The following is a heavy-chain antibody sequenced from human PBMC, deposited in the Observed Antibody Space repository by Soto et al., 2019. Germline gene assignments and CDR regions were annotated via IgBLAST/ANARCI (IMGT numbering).Heavy chain of an antibody. CDR3: ARGVWFGELFWFDP. CDR1: GGSFSGYY. CDR2: INHSGST. Sequence: SETLSLTCAVYGGSFSGYYWSWIRQPPGKGLEWIGEINHSGSTNYNPSLKSRVTISVDTSKNQFSLKLSSVTAADTAVYYCARGVWFGELFWFDPWGQGTLVTVSS. D-gene: IGHD3-10*01. V-gene: IGHV4-34*01. J-gene: IGHJ5*02.